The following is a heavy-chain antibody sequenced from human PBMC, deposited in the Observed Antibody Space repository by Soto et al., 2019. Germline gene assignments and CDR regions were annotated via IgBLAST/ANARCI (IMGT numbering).Heavy chain of an antibody. CDR3: ARSGPDYGDYSYYYYYGMDV. D-gene: IGHD4-17*01. Sequence: GGSLRLSCAASGFTFSDYYMSWIRQAPGKGLEWVSYISSSGSTIYYADSVKGRFTISRDNAKNSLYLQMNSLRAEDTAFYYCARSGPDYGDYSYYYYYGMDVWGQGTTVTVSS. CDR2: ISSSGSTI. J-gene: IGHJ6*02. V-gene: IGHV3-11*01. CDR1: GFTFSDYY.